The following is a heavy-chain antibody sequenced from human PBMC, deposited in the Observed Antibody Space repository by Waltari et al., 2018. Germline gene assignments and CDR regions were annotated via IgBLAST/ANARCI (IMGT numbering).Heavy chain of an antibody. CDR1: GGSISSYY. D-gene: IGHD6-13*01. CDR3: ARGVVAAADNYFDY. V-gene: IGHV4-59*01. CDR2: IYYSGST. J-gene: IGHJ4*02. Sequence: QVQLQESGPGLVKPSETLSLTCTVSGGSISSYYWRWHRPPPGKGLEWIGYIYYSGSTNYNPSLKSRVTISVDTSKNQFSLKLSSVTAADTAVYYCARGVVAAADNYFDYWGQGTLVTVSS.